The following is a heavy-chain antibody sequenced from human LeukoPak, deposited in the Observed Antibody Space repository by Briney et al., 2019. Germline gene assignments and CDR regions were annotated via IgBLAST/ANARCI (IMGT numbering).Heavy chain of an antibody. V-gene: IGHV4-39*01. D-gene: IGHD5/OR15-5a*01. Sequence: SETLSLTCTVSGGPISSSSYYWGWIRQPPGKGLEWIGSIYYSGSTYYNPSLKSRVTISVDTSKNQFSLKLSSVTAADTAVYYCARLGSTLVYYYYMDVWGKGTTVTVSS. CDR3: ARLGSTLVYYYYMDV. CDR1: GGPISSSSYY. CDR2: IYYSGST. J-gene: IGHJ6*03.